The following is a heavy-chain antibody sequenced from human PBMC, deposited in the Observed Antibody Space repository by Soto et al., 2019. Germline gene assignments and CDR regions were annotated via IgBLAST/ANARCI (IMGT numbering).Heavy chain of an antibody. CDR1: GFTFSSYA. Sequence: GGSLRLSCAASGFTFSSYAMHWVRQAPGKGLEWVAVISYDGSNKYYADSVKGRFTISRDNSKNTLYLQMNSLRAEDTAVYYCARDSADFWSGYGSHYFDYWGQGTLVTVSS. J-gene: IGHJ4*02. CDR3: ARDSADFWSGYGSHYFDY. V-gene: IGHV3-30-3*01. CDR2: ISYDGSNK. D-gene: IGHD3-3*01.